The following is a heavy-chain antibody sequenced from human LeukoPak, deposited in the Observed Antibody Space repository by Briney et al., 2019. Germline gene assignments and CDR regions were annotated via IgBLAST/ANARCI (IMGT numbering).Heavy chain of an antibody. CDR3: TRKLAYCGGDCYSRNNWFDP. D-gene: IGHD2-21*02. Sequence: PGGSLRLSCAASGFTFSGSAMHWVRQASGKGLEWVGRIRTKTNNYATAYAASVKDRFTISRDDSKNMVYLHMHSLKTEDTAVYYCTRKLAYCGGDCYSRNNWFDPWGQGTLVTVSS. CDR2: IRTKTNNYAT. J-gene: IGHJ5*02. V-gene: IGHV3-73*01. CDR1: GFTFSGSA.